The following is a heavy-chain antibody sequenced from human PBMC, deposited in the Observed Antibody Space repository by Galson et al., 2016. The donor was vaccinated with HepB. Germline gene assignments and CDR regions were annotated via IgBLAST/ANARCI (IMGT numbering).Heavy chain of an antibody. V-gene: IGHV3-11*01. Sequence: SLRLSCAASGFTFRDYYMNWIRQAPGKGLEWVSYISSSGSYIYYADSVKGRFTISRDNAKNSLYLQMDSLRAEDTAVYYCARVGIGSSWYFDYWGQGTLVTVSS. CDR2: ISSSGSYI. CDR3: ARVGIGSSWYFDY. J-gene: IGHJ4*02. D-gene: IGHD6-13*01. CDR1: GFTFRDYY.